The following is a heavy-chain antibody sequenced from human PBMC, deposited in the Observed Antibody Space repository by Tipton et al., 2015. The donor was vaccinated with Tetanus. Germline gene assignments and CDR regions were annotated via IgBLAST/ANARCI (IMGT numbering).Heavy chain of an antibody. V-gene: IGHV4-59*01. D-gene: IGHD2-2*01. CDR2: IFYSGST. CDR1: GGSINNYY. Sequence: LRLSCTVSGGSINNYYWSWIRQPPGRGLEWIAYIFYSGSTNYSPSLRSRVTISVDTSKNQFSLMLNSVTAADAAVYYCARRSYCSSSSCYDAFYIWGQGTMVTVSS. J-gene: IGHJ3*02. CDR3: ARRSYCSSSSCYDAFYI.